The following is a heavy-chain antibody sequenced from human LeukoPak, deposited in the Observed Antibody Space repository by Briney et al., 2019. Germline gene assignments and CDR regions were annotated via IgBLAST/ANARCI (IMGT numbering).Heavy chain of an antibody. D-gene: IGHD4-17*01. V-gene: IGHV1-2*02. CDR1: GYTFTGYY. CDR3: ARVSAYGDYWFDP. J-gene: IGHJ5*02. Sequence: ASVKVSCKASGYTFTGYYMHWVRQVPGQGLEWMGWINPNSGGTNYAQKFQGRVTMTRDTSISTAYMELSRLRSDDTAVYYCARVSAYGDYWFDPWGQGTLVTVSS. CDR2: INPNSGGT.